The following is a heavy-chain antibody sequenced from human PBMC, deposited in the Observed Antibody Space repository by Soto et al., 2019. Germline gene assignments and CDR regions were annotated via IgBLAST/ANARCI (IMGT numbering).Heavy chain of an antibody. V-gene: IGHV4-59*12. D-gene: IGHD3-3*01. J-gene: IGHJ5*02. CDR1: GGSISGYY. CDR3: ARGFLGGYDFWSGYYIDNWFDP. CDR2: IYYGGST. Sequence: SETLSLTCTVSGGSISGYYWSWIRQPPGKGLEWIGYIYYGGSTNYNPSLKSRVTISVDTSKSQFSLNLSSVTAADTAVYYCARGFLGGYDFWSGYYIDNWFDPWGQGTLVTVSS.